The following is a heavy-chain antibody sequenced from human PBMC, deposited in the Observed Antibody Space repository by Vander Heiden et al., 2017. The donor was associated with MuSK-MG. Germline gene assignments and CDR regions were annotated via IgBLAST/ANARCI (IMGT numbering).Heavy chain of an antibody. Sequence: QVQLVQSGAEVKKPGASVQVSCEAPGYTFTSYAMYWVRQAPGQRLEWMGWINAGNGNTKYSQKFQGRITITRDTSASTAYMELSSLRSEDTAMYYCASGVNYYDSSGYQPFDYWGQGTLVTVSS. D-gene: IGHD3-22*01. CDR2: INAGNGNT. CDR3: ASGVNYYDSSGYQPFDY. CDR1: GYTFTSYA. V-gene: IGHV1-3*01. J-gene: IGHJ4*02.